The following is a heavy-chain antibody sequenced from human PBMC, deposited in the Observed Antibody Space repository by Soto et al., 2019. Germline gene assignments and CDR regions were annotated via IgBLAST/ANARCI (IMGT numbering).Heavy chain of an antibody. V-gene: IGHV4-31*03. J-gene: IGHJ4*02. Sequence: PSETLSLTCTVSGGSISSGGYYWIWIRHHPGKGLEWIGYIYYSGSTYYNPSLKSRVTISVDTSKNQFSLKLSSVTAADTAVYYCARESTRGEMARQFDYWGQGTLVTVSS. D-gene: IGHD3-16*01. CDR1: GGSISSGGYY. CDR3: ARESTRGEMARQFDY. CDR2: IYYSGST.